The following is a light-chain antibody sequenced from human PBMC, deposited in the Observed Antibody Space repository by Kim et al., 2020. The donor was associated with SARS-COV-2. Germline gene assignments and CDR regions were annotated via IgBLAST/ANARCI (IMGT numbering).Light chain of an antibody. CDR1: QSVRSSY. CDR2: GAS. CDR3: QQYGSPYT. Sequence: SLSPGERATPSCRASQSVRSSYLAWYQQKPGQAPRLLIYGASSRATGIPDRFSGSGSGTDFTLTISRLEPEDFAVYYCQQYGSPYTFGQGTKLEIK. V-gene: IGKV3-20*01. J-gene: IGKJ2*01.